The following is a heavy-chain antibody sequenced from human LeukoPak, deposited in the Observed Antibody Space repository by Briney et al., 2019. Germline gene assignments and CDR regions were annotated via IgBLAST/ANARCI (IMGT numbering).Heavy chain of an antibody. CDR2: INGSGGST. CDR1: GFTFSSYG. V-gene: IGHV3-23*01. D-gene: IGHD1-26*01. J-gene: IGHJ3*02. CDR3: AKDRLIVVDAFDI. Sequence: GGSLRLSCAASGFTFSSYGMSWVRQAPGKGLEWVSAINGSGGSTYYADSVKGRFTISRDNSKNTLYLQMNSLRAEDTAVYYCAKDRLIVVDAFDIWGQGTMVTVSS.